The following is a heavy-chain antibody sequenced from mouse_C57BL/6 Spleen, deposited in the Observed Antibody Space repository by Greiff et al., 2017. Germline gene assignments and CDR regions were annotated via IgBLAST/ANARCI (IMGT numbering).Heavy chain of an antibody. CDR2: IYPGDGDT. J-gene: IGHJ2*01. CDR3: HYYYGSSPLFDY. CDR1: GYAFSSYW. D-gene: IGHD1-1*01. V-gene: IGHV1-80*01. Sequence: ESGAELVKPGASVKISCKASGYAFSSYWMNWVKQRPGQGLEWIGQIYPGDGDTNYNGKFKGKATLTADKSSSTAYMQLSSLTSEDSAVYFCHYYYGSSPLFDYWGQGTTLTVSS.